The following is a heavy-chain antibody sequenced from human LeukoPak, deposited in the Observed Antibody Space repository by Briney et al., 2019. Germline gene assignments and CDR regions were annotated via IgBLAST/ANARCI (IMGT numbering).Heavy chain of an antibody. J-gene: IGHJ4*02. Sequence: GGSLRLSCAASGFTFSDCPMTWVRQAPGKGLEWVSVIYRGGSTYYADSVKGRFTISRDNSKNTLYLHMNSLRAEETAVYYCAREGDDSSGYYPHFDYWGQGTLVTVSS. CDR3: AREGDDSSGYYPHFDY. CDR1: GFTFSDCP. CDR2: IYRGGST. V-gene: IGHV3-53*01. D-gene: IGHD3-22*01.